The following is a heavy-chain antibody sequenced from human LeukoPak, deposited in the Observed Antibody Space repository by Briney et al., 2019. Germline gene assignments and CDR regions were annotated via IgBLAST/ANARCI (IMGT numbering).Heavy chain of an antibody. Sequence: PGGSLRLSCAASGFTFSMFAMTWVRQAPGKGLEWGSAISGDGRTTYFADSVKGRFTSSRDNSKNTVHLQMDSLRAEDTAIYYCARWCEGCRPDIDSWGQGTLVTVSS. CDR3: ARWCEGCRPDIDS. CDR1: GFTFSMFA. CDR2: ISGDGRTT. V-gene: IGHV3-23*01. J-gene: IGHJ4*02. D-gene: IGHD2-8*01.